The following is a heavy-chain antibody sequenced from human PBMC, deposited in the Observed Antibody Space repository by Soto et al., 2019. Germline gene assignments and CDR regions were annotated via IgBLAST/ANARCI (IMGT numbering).Heavy chain of an antibody. Sequence: RRLSCAASGFTFSSYWMSWVRQAPGRGLEWVANIKQDGSEKYYVDSVKGRFTISRDNAKNSLHLQMNSLRAEDTAVYYCARVSYGDYYFQHWGQGXLVTVYS. V-gene: IGHV3-7*03. D-gene: IGHD4-17*01. CDR3: ARVSYGDYYFQH. CDR1: GFTFSSYW. CDR2: IKQDGSEK. J-gene: IGHJ1*01.